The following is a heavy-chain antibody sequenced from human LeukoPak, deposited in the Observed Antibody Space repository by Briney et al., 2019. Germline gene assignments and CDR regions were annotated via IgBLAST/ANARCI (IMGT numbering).Heavy chain of an antibody. Sequence: SVKVSCKASGGTFSSYAISWVRQAPGQGLEWMGGIIPIFGTANYAQKFQGRVTITTDESTSTAYMELSSLRSEDTAVYYCAREVGYCSSTSCPFDYWGQGTLVIVSS. D-gene: IGHD2-2*03. CDR1: GGTFSSYA. J-gene: IGHJ4*02. V-gene: IGHV1-69*05. CDR3: AREVGYCSSTSCPFDY. CDR2: IIPIFGTA.